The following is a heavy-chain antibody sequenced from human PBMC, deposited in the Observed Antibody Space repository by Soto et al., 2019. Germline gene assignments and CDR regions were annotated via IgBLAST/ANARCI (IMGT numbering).Heavy chain of an antibody. CDR2: INSDGSST. D-gene: IGHD3-22*01. J-gene: IGHJ2*01. CDR1: GFTFSSYW. V-gene: IGHV3-74*01. Sequence: LRLSCAASGFTFSSYWMHWVRQAPGKGLVWVSRINSDGSSTRYADSVKVRFTISRDNAKITLYLQMNSLRAEDTAVYYCARDHSRGSGYDLWGRGTLVTVSS. CDR3: ARDHSRGSGYDL.